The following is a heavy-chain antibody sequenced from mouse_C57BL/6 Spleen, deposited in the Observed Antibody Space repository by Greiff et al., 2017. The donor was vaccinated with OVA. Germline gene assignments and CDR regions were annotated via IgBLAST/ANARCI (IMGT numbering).Heavy chain of an antibody. V-gene: IGHV3-6*01. Sequence: EVKLMESGPGLVKPSQSLSPTCSVTGYPITSGYYWNWFRQFPGNKLEWMGYISYDGSNNYNPSLKNRIAITRDTAKNQFFLKLNSVTTEDTATYYCARGYPYYFDYWGQGTTLTVSS. CDR2: ISYDGSN. CDR1: GYPITSGYY. D-gene: IGHD2-12*01. CDR3: ARGYPYYFDY. J-gene: IGHJ2*01.